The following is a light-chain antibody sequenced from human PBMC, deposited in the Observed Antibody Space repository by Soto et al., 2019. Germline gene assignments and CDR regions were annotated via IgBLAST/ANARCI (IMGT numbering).Light chain of an antibody. Sequence: QSALTQPASVSGSPGQSITISCTGTSSDVGGYNYVSWYQQHPGKAPKLMIYDVSNRPSGVSNRFSGSKSGNTASLTISGLQAEDEADYYCSSYTGSSDWGFGGGTKLTVL. CDR1: SSDVGGYNY. CDR3: SSYTGSSDWG. CDR2: DVS. V-gene: IGLV2-14*01. J-gene: IGLJ3*02.